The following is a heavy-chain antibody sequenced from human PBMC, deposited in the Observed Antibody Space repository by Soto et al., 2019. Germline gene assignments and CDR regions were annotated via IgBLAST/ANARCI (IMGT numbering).Heavy chain of an antibody. V-gene: IGHV3-23*01. Sequence: EVQLLESGGGLVQPGGSLRLSCAASGFTFSSYAMSWVRQAPGKGLEWVSAISGSGGSTYYADSVKGRFTISRDNSKYTVYLQMNSLRAEDTAVYYCAKEWSYSSGWSHVYYWGQGTLVTVSS. D-gene: IGHD6-19*01. CDR2: ISGSGGST. CDR1: GFTFSSYA. J-gene: IGHJ4*02. CDR3: AKEWSYSSGWSHVYY.